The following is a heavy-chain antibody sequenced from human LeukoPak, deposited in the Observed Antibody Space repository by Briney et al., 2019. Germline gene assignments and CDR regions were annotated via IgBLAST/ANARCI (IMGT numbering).Heavy chain of an antibody. CDR1: GGFISSYY. CDR3: ARVSSGWYFDY. V-gene: IGHV4-59*01. D-gene: IGHD6-19*01. CDR2: IYYSGST. J-gene: IGHJ4*02. Sequence: SETLSLTCTVSGGFISSYYWSWIRQPPGKGLEWIGYIYYSGSTNYNPSLKSRVTISVDTSKNQFSLKLSSVTAADTAVYYCARVSSGWYFDYWGQGTLVTGSS.